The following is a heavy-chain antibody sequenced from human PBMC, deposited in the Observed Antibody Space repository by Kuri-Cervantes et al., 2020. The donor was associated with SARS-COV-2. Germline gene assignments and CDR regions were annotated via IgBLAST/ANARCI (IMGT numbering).Heavy chain of an antibody. CDR1: GYSISSGYY. CDR2: IYHSGST. Sequence: ESLKTSCTVSGYSISSGYYWGWIRQPPGKGLEWIGSIYHSGSTYYNPSLKSRVTISVDTSKNQFSLKLSSVTAADTAVYYCARSKSWRWFDPWGQGTLVTVSS. J-gene: IGHJ5*02. CDR3: ARSKSWRWFDP. D-gene: IGHD3-3*01. V-gene: IGHV4-38-2*02.